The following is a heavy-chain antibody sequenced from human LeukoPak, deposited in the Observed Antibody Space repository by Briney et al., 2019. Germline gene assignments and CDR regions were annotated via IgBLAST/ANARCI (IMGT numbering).Heavy chain of an antibody. CDR2: TSAYNGGT. Sequence: ASVTVSCKTSGYRFTNYGINWVRQAPGQGLEWMGWTSAYNGGTKYGQKFQGRLTMTTDTSTSTAYMDLRSLRSEDTAVYYCARDLLQWQTNNWLAPWGQGTLVTVSS. J-gene: IGHJ5*02. D-gene: IGHD6-19*01. V-gene: IGHV1-18*01. CDR3: ARDLLQWQTNNWLAP. CDR1: GYRFTNYG.